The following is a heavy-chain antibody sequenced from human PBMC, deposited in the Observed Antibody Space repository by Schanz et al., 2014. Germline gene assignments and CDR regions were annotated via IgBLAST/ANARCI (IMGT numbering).Heavy chain of an antibody. D-gene: IGHD3-3*01. V-gene: IGHV3-48*04. CDR3: VRDSFFAFDY. Sequence: EVQLLESGGGLVQPGGSLRLSCAASGFTFSSNSMNWVRQAPGKGLEWISYIGSSSSRIDHADSVKGRFTISRDNSNKTVDLQMNSLRAEDTAVYYCVRDSFFAFDYWGQGTLVTVSS. CDR2: IGSSSSRI. CDR1: GFTFSSNS. J-gene: IGHJ4*02.